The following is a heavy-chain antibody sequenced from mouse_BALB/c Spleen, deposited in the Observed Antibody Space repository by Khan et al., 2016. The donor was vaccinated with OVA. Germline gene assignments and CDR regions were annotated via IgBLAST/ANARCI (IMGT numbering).Heavy chain of an antibody. Sequence: EVQRVESGAELVKPGASVKLSCTASGFNIKDTHMHWVKQRPEQGLEWIGRIDPVNGNTKYDPKFQGKATITADTSSNTAYLQFSSLTSEDTAVYYCVPTGTGDYFDYWGQGTTLTVSS. D-gene: IGHD4-1*01. CDR2: IDPVNGNT. V-gene: IGHV14-3*02. CDR3: VPTGTGDYFDY. CDR1: GFNIKDTH. J-gene: IGHJ2*01.